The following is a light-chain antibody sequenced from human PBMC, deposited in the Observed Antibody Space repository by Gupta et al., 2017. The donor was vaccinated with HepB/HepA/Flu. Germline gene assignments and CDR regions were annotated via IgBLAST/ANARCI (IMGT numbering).Light chain of an antibody. CDR2: LGS. J-gene: IGKJ4*01. Sequence: VMTPSPLSLSFTPGEPPSISCRSSQSLLQSDGYNDLAWYLQKPGKSPQLLIYLGSNRACGVPDRFSGSGSGTDFTLNISSVQAEDVGVYYCMQAHNYPLTFGGGTKVEIK. CDR1: QSLLQSDGYND. CDR3: MQAHNYPLT. V-gene: IGKV2-28*01.